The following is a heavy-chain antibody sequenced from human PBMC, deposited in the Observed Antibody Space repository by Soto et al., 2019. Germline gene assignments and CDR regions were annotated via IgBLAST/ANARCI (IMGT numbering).Heavy chain of an antibody. J-gene: IGHJ4*02. Sequence: QVQLVESGGGVVQPGRSLRLSCAASGFTFSSYGMHWVRQAPGKGLEWVAVISYDGRNKYYADSVKGRFTISRDNSKNTLYLQMNSLRAEDTAVYYCAKPRQITSLLLYYFDYWGQGTLVTVSS. D-gene: IGHD2-15*01. CDR2: ISYDGRNK. CDR1: GFTFSSYG. V-gene: IGHV3-30*18. CDR3: AKPRQITSLLLYYFDY.